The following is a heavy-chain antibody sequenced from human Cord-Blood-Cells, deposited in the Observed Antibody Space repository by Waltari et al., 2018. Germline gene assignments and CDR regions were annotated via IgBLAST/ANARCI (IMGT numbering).Heavy chain of an antibody. Sequence: QVQLVQSGAEVKKPGSSVKVSCKASRGTFSSYAISWVRQAPGQGLEWMGGIIPIFGTANYAQKFQGRVTITADKATSTGYMGLSSLRSWGTAVYYCAGDGYSSGWYDWYFDLWGRGTLVTVSS. D-gene: IGHD6-19*01. CDR1: RGTFSSYA. CDR3: AGDGYSSGWYDWYFDL. J-gene: IGHJ2*01. V-gene: IGHV1-69*06. CDR2: IIPIFGTA.